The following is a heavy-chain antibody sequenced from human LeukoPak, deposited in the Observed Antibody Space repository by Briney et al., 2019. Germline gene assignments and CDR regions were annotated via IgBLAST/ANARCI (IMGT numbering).Heavy chain of an antibody. D-gene: IGHD3-22*01. J-gene: IGHJ4*02. V-gene: IGHV3-48*02. CDR3: AKHTYYDISGYYFPD. CDR2: ISSSSSTI. Sequence: GSLRLSCASSGFTFSSYSMNGVRQAPGKGLEWVSYISSSSSTIYYADSVKGRFTISSDNSKNPLYLQMNSLRDEGRAVYYCAKHTYYDISGYYFPDWGQGTLVTVSS. CDR1: GFTFSSYS.